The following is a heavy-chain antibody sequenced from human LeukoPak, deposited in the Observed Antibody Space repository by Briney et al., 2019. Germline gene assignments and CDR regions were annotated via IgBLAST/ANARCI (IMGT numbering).Heavy chain of an antibody. CDR2: INPNNGGT. CDR3: ARVGDGLNDAFDI. D-gene: IGHD5-24*01. CDR1: GYTFTGYY. J-gene: IGHJ3*02. Sequence: GASVRLSCKASGYTFTGYYMNWVRQAPGQGLEWMRRINPNNGGTNYAQKFQGRVTMTRDTSITTAYMELSRLRSDDTAVNYCARVGDGLNDAFDIWGQGTMVTVSS. V-gene: IGHV1-2*06.